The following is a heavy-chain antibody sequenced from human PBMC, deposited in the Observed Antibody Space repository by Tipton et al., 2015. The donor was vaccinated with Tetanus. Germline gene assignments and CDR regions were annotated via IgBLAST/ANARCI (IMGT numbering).Heavy chain of an antibody. J-gene: IGHJ5*02. CDR2: ITGSGHI. Sequence: SLRLSCAASGFTLTTYSINWFRQAPGKGLEWVSSITGSGHITYADSVKGRFTISRDNAKNSVYLQMDSLRAEDTAIYSCAGGLVRWYEPWGRGTLVTVSS. V-gene: IGHV3-21*01. CDR1: GFTLTTYS. D-gene: IGHD3-10*01. CDR3: AGGLVRWYEP.